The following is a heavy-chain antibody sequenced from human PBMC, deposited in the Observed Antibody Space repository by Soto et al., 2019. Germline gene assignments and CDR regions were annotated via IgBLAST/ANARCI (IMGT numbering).Heavy chain of an antibody. CDR2: INAGNGNT. CDR3: ARPTGPDYYYYMDV. V-gene: IGHV1-3*01. J-gene: IGHJ6*03. D-gene: IGHD3-9*01. CDR1: GYTFTSYA. Sequence: ASVKVSCKASGYTFTSYAMHWVRQAPGQRLEWMGWINAGNGNTKYSQKFQGRVTITRDTSASTAYMELSSLRSEDTAVYYCARPTGPDYYYYMDVWGKGTTVTVSS.